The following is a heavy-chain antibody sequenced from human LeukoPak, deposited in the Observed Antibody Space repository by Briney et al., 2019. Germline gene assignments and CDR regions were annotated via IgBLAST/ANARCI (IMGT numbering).Heavy chain of an antibody. D-gene: IGHD3-3*01. CDR1: GGSISSGGYY. CDR3: AKGGGNTIFGENWFDP. V-gene: IGHV4-31*03. CDR2: IYYSGST. Sequence: PSETLSLTCTVSGGSISSGGYYWSWIRQHPGKGLEWIGYIYYSGSTYYNPSLKSRVTISVDTSKNQFSLKLSSVTAADTAVYYCAKGGGNTIFGENWFDPWGQGTLVTVSS. J-gene: IGHJ5*02.